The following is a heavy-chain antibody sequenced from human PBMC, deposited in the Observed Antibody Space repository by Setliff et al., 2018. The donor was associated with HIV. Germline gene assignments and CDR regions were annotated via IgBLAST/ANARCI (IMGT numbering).Heavy chain of an antibody. J-gene: IGHJ4*02. D-gene: IGHD3-10*01. CDR2: IKQDGSEK. CDR3: AIIRVNGSPY. V-gene: IGHV3-7*01. CDR1: GFTFSSHW. Sequence: PGGSLRLSCAASGFTFSSHWMGWIRQAPGKGLEWVASIKQDGSEKYFVDSVTGRFTISRDNAKDSMFLQMNSLRAEDTAVYYCAIIRVNGSPYWGQGTSVTVSS.